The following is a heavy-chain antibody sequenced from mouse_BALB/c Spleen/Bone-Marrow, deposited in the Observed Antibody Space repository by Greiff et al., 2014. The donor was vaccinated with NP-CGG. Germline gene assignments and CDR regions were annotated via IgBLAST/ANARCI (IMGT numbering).Heavy chain of an antibody. CDR2: IDPANGNT. V-gene: IGHV14-3*02. CDR3: ARRGYYGNYYYAMDY. CDR1: GFNIKDTY. Sequence: EVQLVESGAELVKPGASVKLSCTASGFNIKDTYMHWVKQRPEQGLEWIGRIDPANGNTEYDPKFQGKATITADTSSNTAYLQLSSLTSEDTAVYYCARRGYYGNYYYAMDYWGQGTSVTVSS. D-gene: IGHD2-1*01. J-gene: IGHJ4*01.